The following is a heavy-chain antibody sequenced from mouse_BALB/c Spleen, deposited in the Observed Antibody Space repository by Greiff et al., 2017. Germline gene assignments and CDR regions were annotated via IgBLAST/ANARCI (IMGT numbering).Heavy chain of an antibody. CDR3: ARNYYGTIFAY. CDR2: IDPANGNT. J-gene: IGHJ3*01. CDR1: GFNIKDTY. Sequence: EVQLQQSGAELVKPGASVKLSCTASGFNIKDTYMHWVKQRPEQGLEWIGRIDPANGNTKYDPKFQGKATITADTSSNTAYLQLSSLTSEDTAVYYCARNYYGTIFAYWGQGTLVTVSA. D-gene: IGHD1-1*01. V-gene: IGHV14-3*02.